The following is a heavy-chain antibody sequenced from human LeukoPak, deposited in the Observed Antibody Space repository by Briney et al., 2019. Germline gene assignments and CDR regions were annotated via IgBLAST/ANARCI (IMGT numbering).Heavy chain of an antibody. J-gene: IGHJ4*02. CDR2: IRYDGSNK. D-gene: IGHD3-22*01. Sequence: GGSLRLSCAASGFTFSSYGMHWVRQAPGKGLEWVAFIRYDGSNKYYADSVKGRFTISRDNSKNTLYLQMNSLRAEDTAVYYCSRDQYYSDSSGYYHDYWGQGTRVTVSS. CDR3: SRDQYYSDSSGYYHDY. V-gene: IGHV3-30*02. CDR1: GFTFSSYG.